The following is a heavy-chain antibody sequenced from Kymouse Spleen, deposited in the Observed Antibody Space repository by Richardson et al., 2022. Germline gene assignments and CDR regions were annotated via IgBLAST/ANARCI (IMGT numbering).Heavy chain of an antibody. V-gene: IGHV4-34*01. J-gene: IGHJ6*02. CDR2: INHSGST. CDR1: GGSFSGYY. CDR3: AREGWNYVNYYYGMDV. Sequence: QVQLQQWGAGLLKPSETLSLTCAVYGGSFSGYYWSWIRQPPGKGLEWIGEINHSGSTNYNPSLKSRVTISVDTSKNQFSLKLSSVTAADTAVYYCAREGWNYVNYYYGMDVWGQGTTVTVSS. D-gene: IGHD1-7*01.